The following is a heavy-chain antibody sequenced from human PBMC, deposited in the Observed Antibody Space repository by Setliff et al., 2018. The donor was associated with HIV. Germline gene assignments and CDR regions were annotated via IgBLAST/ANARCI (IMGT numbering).Heavy chain of an antibody. Sequence: SVKVSCKASGYTFTDHYLHWVRQAPGQALEWMGWFTPFNDNTNYAQKYRGRISITRDRSMSTAYMELSSLRTEDTGMYYCARSSRANEAFDVWGQGTMVTV. CDR2: FTPFNDNT. CDR1: GYTFTDHY. J-gene: IGHJ3*01. CDR3: ARSSRANEAFDV. V-gene: IGHV1-45*02.